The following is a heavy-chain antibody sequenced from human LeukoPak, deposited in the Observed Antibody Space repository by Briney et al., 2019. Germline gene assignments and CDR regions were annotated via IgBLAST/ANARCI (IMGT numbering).Heavy chain of an antibody. J-gene: IGHJ4*02. CDR2: ISWNSGSI. V-gene: IGHV3-9*01. Sequence: PGGSLRLSCAASGFTFDDYAMHWVRQAPGKGLEWVSGISWNSGSIGYADSVKGRFTISRDNAKNSLYLQMNSLRAEDTAVYYCARDGYCGSTSCFVFDYWGQGTLVTVSS. CDR3: ARDGYCGSTSCFVFDY. D-gene: IGHD2-2*01. CDR1: GFTFDDYA.